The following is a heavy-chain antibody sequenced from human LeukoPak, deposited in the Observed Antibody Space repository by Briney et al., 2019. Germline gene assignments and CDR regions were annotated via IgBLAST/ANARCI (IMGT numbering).Heavy chain of an antibody. D-gene: IGHD3-10*01. CDR2: INPTGGTT. J-gene: IGHJ4*02. Sequence: GASVKVSCKASGYSFTDYYVNWVRQAPGQGLEWMGIINPTGGTTSYSQTFQGRVTMTRDTSTSTVYMELSSLRSEDTAVYYCARGFSVRGEFDYWGQGTLVTVSS. V-gene: IGHV1-46*01. CDR1: GYSFTDYY. CDR3: ARGFSVRGEFDY.